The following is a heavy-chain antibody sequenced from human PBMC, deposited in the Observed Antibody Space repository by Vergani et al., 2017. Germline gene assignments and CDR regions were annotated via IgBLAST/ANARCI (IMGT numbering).Heavy chain of an antibody. J-gene: IGHJ5*02. Sequence: QLQLQESGPGLVKPSATLSLTCSVSGASIRSSNYYWGWIRQPPGKGLDWIASNYYSGSTYYNPSLKSRVTISVDTSKNQFSLKLSSVTAADTAVYFCARHSTVEWLVKLGWIDPWGQGSLVTVSS. D-gene: IGHD6-19*01. CDR2: NYYSGST. CDR3: ARHSTVEWLVKLGWIDP. V-gene: IGHV4-39*01. CDR1: GASIRSSNYY.